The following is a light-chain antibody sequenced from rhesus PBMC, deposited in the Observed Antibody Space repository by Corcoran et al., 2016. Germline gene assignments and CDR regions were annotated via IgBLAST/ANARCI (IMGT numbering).Light chain of an antibody. CDR2: KAS. V-gene: IGKV1-22*01. CDR1: QSISSW. Sequence: DIQMTQSPSSLSASVGDTVTITCRASQSISSWLAWYQQKPGKAPKLLIYKASTLQSGVPSRFSGSGSGTDFTLTIISLQSEDFATYYCQQYSSSPWTFGQGTKVEIK. J-gene: IGKJ1*01. CDR3: QQYSSSPWT.